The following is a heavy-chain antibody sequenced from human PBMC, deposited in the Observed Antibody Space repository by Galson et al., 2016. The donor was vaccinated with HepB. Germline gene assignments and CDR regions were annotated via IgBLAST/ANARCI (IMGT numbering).Heavy chain of an antibody. Sequence: QSGAEVKKSGESLKISCKCSGFTITSYWIAWVRQMPGKGLEWMGTIYPGDSDTRYSPSSQGQVTISADKSISAAYLQWNSLKASDTAIYYCARRSSDAFDIWGQGTMVTVSS. V-gene: IGHV5-51*01. D-gene: IGHD3-10*01. CDR2: IYPGDSDT. J-gene: IGHJ3*02. CDR3: ARRSSDAFDI. CDR1: GFTITSYW.